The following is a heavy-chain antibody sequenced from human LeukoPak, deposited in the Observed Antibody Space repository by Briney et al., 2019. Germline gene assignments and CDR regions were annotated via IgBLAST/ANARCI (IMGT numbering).Heavy chain of an antibody. Sequence: SETLSLTCTVSGGSISSYYWSWIRQPPGKGLEWIGYIYYSGSTNYNPSLKSRVTISVDTSKNQFSLKLSSVTAADTAVYYCARGKTNFYYDSGGYYFNYGGRETRATV. V-gene: IGHV4-59*01. CDR2: IYYSGST. D-gene: IGHD3-22*01. CDR3: ARGKTNFYYDSGGYYFNY. J-gene: IGHJ4*02. CDR1: GGSISSYY.